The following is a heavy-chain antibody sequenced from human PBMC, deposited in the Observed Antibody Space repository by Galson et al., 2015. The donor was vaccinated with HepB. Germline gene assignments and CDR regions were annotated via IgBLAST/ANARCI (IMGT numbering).Heavy chain of an antibody. CDR3: ARSPRRAYCGGDCYPGGFDI. J-gene: IGHJ3*02. CDR2: IDPSDSYT. Sequence: QSGAEVKKPGESLRISCKGSGYSFTSYWISWVRQMPGKGLEWMGRIDPSDSYTNYSPSFQGHVTISADKSISTAYLQWSSLKASDTAMYYCARSPRRAYCGGDCYPGGFDIWGQGTMVTVSS. CDR1: GYSFTSYW. V-gene: IGHV5-10-1*01. D-gene: IGHD2-21*02.